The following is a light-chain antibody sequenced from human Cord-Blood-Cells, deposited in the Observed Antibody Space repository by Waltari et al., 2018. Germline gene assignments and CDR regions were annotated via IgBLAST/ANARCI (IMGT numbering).Light chain of an antibody. V-gene: IGKV3-20*01. CDR1: QRVSSSY. J-gene: IGKJ3*01. CDR3: QQYGSSFT. CDR2: GAS. Sequence: EIVLTQSPGPLPLSPGARATPSCRASQRVSSSYLAWYQQKPGHAPTLLHYGASSGATGIPDRFSGRGSGTDFTLTISRLDPEDFAVYYCQQYGSSFTFGPGTKVDIK.